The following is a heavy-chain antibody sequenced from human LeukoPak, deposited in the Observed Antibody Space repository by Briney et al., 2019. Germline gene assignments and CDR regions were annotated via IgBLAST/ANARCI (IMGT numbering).Heavy chain of an antibody. V-gene: IGHV3-21*04. Sequence: PGGSLRLSCAASGFTFSSYSMNWVRQAPGKGLEWVSSIGSSSNYAYYADSVKGRFTISRDNAKNSLYLQMNSLRAEDMALYYCAKGWFGELLYGDYFDYWGQGTLVTVSS. D-gene: IGHD3-10*01. CDR2: IGSSSNYA. CDR3: AKGWFGELLYGDYFDY. CDR1: GFTFSSYS. J-gene: IGHJ4*02.